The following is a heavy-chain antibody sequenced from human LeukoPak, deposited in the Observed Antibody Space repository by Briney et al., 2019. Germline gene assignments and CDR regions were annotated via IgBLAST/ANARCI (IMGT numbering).Heavy chain of an antibody. CDR1: GFTFSSYG. J-gene: IGHJ4*02. Sequence: QSGGSLRLSCAASGFTFSSYGMHWVRQAPGKGLEWVAVISYDGSNKCYADSVKGRFTISRDNSKNTLYLQMNSLRAEDTAVYYCAKTSRGYSYGLKYFDYWGQGTLVTVSS. D-gene: IGHD5-18*01. CDR3: AKTSRGYSYGLKYFDY. V-gene: IGHV3-30*18. CDR2: ISYDGSNK.